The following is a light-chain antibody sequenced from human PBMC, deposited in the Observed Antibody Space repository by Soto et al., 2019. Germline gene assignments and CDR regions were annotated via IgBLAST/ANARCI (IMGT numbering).Light chain of an antibody. Sequence: EIVMTQSPGTLSSSPGETATLSCRASQSVGSNVSWYQQRPGQPPRLLIFCAATRGAGISPRFSGSGSGAEFTLTISSRQAEDFAVYYCQEHNNWPPWTFGRGTKVEIK. J-gene: IGKJ1*01. CDR1: QSVGSN. CDR2: CAA. CDR3: QEHNNWPPWT. V-gene: IGKV3-15*01.